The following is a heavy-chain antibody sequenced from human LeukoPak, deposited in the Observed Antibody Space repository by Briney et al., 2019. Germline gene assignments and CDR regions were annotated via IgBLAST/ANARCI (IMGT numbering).Heavy chain of an antibody. Sequence: GGSLRLSCAASGFTFSSYGMSWVRQAPGKGLEWVSAISGSGGSTYYADSVKGRFTISRDNSKNTLYLQMNSLRAEDTAVYYCAKDGAPYYYDSSGYFYWGQGTLVTVSS. CDR2: ISGSGGST. CDR3: AKDGAPYYYDSSGYFY. D-gene: IGHD3-22*01. V-gene: IGHV3-23*01. CDR1: GFTFSSYG. J-gene: IGHJ4*02.